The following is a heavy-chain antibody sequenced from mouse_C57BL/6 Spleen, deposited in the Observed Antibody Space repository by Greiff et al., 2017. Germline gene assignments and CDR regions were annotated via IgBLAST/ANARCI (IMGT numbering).Heavy chain of an antibody. J-gene: IGHJ2*01. CDR1: GYTFTDYY. Sequence: VQLKQSGPELVKPGASVKISCKASGYTFTDYYMNWVKQSHGKSLEWIGDINPNNGGTSYNQKFKGKATLTVDKSSSTAYMELRSLTSEDSAVYYCARSVDYFYFDYWGQGTTLTVSS. CDR2: INPNNGGT. D-gene: IGHD2-4*01. CDR3: ARSVDYFYFDY. V-gene: IGHV1-26*01.